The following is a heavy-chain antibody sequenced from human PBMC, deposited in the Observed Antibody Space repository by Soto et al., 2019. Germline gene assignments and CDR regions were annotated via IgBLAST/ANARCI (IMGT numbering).Heavy chain of an antibody. D-gene: IGHD2-15*01. CDR1: GYSFTSYW. Sequence: EVQLVQSGAEVKKPGESLKISCKGSGYSFTSYWIGWVRQMPGKGLEWMGIIYPGDSDTRYSPSFQGQVTISADKSISTAYLQWSSLKASDTAMYHCARAAGYCSGGSCPRDAFDIWGQGTMVTVSS. CDR2: IYPGDSDT. J-gene: IGHJ3*02. CDR3: ARAAGYCSGGSCPRDAFDI. V-gene: IGHV5-51*03.